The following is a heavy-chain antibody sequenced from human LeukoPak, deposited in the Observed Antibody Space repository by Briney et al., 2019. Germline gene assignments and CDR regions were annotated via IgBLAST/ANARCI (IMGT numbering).Heavy chain of an antibody. Sequence: PSETLSLTCAVYGGSFSGYYWSWIRQPPGKGLEWIGEINHSGSINYNPSLKSRVTISVDTSKNQLSLKLSSVTAADTAVYYCAREKMDIVVVPAATNWFVPWGQGALVTVSS. CDR1: GGSFSGYY. J-gene: IGHJ5*02. V-gene: IGHV4-34*01. CDR3: AREKMDIVVVPAATNWFVP. CDR2: INHSGSI. D-gene: IGHD2-2*03.